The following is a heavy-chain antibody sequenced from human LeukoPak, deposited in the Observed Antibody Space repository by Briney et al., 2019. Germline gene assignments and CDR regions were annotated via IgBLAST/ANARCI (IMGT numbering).Heavy chain of an antibody. D-gene: IGHD3-16*02. V-gene: IGHV6-1*01. CDR1: GDTVSSTSGA. Sequence: SQTLSLTCAISGDTVSSTSGAWNWIRQSPSRGLEWLGRTYYRSKWFNDYAVSVKSRVTFNPDTSKNQVSLQLNSVIPEDTAVYYCARERIDSFDSWGQGTLVTASS. J-gene: IGHJ5*01. CDR2: TYYRSKWFN. CDR3: ARERIDSFDS.